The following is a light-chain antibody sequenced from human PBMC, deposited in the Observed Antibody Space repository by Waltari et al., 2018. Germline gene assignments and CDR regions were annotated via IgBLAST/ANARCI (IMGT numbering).Light chain of an antibody. Sequence: DIQMTQSPSSLSASVGDRFTNTCRASQSISTYLNWYQQKPGKAPNVLIYGASSLQSGVPSRFSGSGSGTDFTLTINTLQPEDLATYYCQQTNSAPITFGGGTKVEI. CDR1: QSISTY. V-gene: IGKV1-39*01. CDR3: QQTNSAPIT. CDR2: GAS. J-gene: IGKJ4*01.